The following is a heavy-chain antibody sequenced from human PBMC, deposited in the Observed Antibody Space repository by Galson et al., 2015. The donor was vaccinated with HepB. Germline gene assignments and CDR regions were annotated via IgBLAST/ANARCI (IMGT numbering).Heavy chain of an antibody. V-gene: IGHV3-48*01. J-gene: IGHJ4*02. CDR3: ASPWRGY. D-gene: IGHD3-3*01. CDR2: ISSSNSTI. CDR1: GFTFSNYS. Sequence: SLRLSCAASGFTFSNYSMNWVRQAPGKGLEWVSYISSSNSTIYYADSVKGRFTISRDNAKNSLYLQMNSLRAEDTAVYYCASPWRGYWGQGTLVTVSS.